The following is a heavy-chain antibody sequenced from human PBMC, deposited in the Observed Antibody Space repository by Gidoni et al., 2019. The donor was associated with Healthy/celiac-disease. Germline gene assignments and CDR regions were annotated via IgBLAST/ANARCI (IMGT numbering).Heavy chain of an antibody. V-gene: IGHV3-9*01. J-gene: IGHJ4*02. D-gene: IGHD3-16*01. CDR2: ISWNSGSI. CDR1: GFPFDDYA. CDR3: ITVGGGPATDDY. Sequence: EVQLVESGGGLVQHGRSLRLSCAASGFPFDDYAMHWVRQAPGKGLEWVSGISWNSGSIGYADSVKGRFTISRDNAKNSLYLQMNSLRAEDTALYYCITVGGGPATDDYWGQGTLVTVSS.